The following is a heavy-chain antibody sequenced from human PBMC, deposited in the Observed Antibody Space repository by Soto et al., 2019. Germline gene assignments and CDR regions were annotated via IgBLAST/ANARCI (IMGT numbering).Heavy chain of an antibody. Sequence: PGGALRLSCAASGFTFMNYGMNWVLQAPWKGLEWVSYIGIGSSTKYYADSVKGRFTISRDNAKNSLYLQMNSLRDEDTAVYYCARGLYYYDSSGYWGYWGQGTLVTVSS. J-gene: IGHJ4*02. V-gene: IGHV3-48*02. CDR2: IGIGSSTK. CDR1: GFTFMNYG. D-gene: IGHD3-22*01. CDR3: ARGLYYYDSSGYWGY.